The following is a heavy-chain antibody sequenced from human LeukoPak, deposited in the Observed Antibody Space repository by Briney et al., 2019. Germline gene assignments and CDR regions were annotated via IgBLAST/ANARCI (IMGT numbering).Heavy chain of an antibody. CDR3: ARCLSASISSRRDNWFDP. CDR1: GITVGSSY. J-gene: IGHJ5*02. V-gene: IGHV3-53*01. Sequence: PGGSLRLSCAASGITVGSSYMSWVRQAPGKGLEWVSAIYSGGATYYADSVKGRFTISRDNSKNTLYLQMNSLRTDDTAVYYCARCLSASISSRRDNWFDPWGQGTLVTVSS. D-gene: IGHD6-6*01. CDR2: IYSGGAT.